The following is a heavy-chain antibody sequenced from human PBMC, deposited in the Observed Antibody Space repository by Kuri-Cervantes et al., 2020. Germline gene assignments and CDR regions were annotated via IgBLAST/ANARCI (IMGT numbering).Heavy chain of an antibody. J-gene: IGHJ4*02. CDR1: GYTFTSYD. CDR3: AGRPVAGTGFDY. CDR2: MNPNSGNT. Sequence: ASVKVSCKASGYTFTSYDINWVRQATGQGLEWMGWMNPNSGNTGYAQKFQGRVTMTRNTSISTAYMELSSLRSEDTAVYYCAGRPVAGTGFDYWGQGTLVTVSS. D-gene: IGHD6-19*01. V-gene: IGHV1-8*01.